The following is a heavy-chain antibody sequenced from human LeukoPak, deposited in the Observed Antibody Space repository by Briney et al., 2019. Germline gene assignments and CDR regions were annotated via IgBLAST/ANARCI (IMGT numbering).Heavy chain of an antibody. J-gene: IGHJ6*04. V-gene: IGHV3-23*01. D-gene: IGHD3-10*01. CDR2: ISGSGGST. Sequence: GGSLRLSCAASGFTFSSYGMHWVRQAPGKGLEWVSAISGSGGSTYYADSVKGRFTISRDNSKNTLYLQMNSLRAEDTAVYYCAKVLLWFGEPYYYYYGMDVWGKGTTVTVSS. CDR3: AKVLLWFGEPYYYYYGMDV. CDR1: GFTFSSYG.